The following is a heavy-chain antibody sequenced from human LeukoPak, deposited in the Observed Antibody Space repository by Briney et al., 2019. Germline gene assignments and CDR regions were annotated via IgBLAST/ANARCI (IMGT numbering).Heavy chain of an antibody. CDR1: GYTFTSYG. J-gene: IGHJ4*02. D-gene: IGHD2-15*01. Sequence: ASVKVSCKASGYTFTSYGISWVRQAPGQGLEWMGWISAYNGNTNYAQKLQGGVTMTTDTSTSTAYMELRSLRSDDTAVYYCAREGYCSGASCYLTYFDYWGQGTLVTVSS. V-gene: IGHV1-18*01. CDR2: ISAYNGNT. CDR3: AREGYCSGASCYLTYFDY.